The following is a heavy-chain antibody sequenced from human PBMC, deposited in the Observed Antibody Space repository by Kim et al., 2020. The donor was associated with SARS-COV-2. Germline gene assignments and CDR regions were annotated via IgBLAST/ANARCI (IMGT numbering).Heavy chain of an antibody. CDR3: ARDSYGDYGPEFDY. V-gene: IGHV4-59*01. D-gene: IGHD4-17*01. CDR1: GGSISSYY. Sequence: SETLSLTCTVSGGSISSYYWSWIRQPPGKGLEWIGYIYYCGSTNYNPSLKSRVTISVDTSKNQFSLKLSSVTAADTAVYYCARDSYGDYGPEFDYWGQGTLVTVSS. J-gene: IGHJ4*02. CDR2: IYYCGST.